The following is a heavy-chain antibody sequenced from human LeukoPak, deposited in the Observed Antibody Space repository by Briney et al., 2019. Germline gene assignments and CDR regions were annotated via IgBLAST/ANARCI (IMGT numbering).Heavy chain of an antibody. J-gene: IGHJ4*02. CDR2: INPNSGGT. CDR1: GYTFTGYY. D-gene: IGHD3-10*01. CDR3: ARAGHDYYGSGSYYNRADY. Sequence: ASVKVSCKASGYTFTGYYMYWVRQAPGQGLEWMGWINPNSGGTNYAQKFQGRVTMTRDTSISTAYMELSRLRSDDTAVYYCARAGHDYYGSGSYYNRADYWGQGTLVTVSS. V-gene: IGHV1-2*02.